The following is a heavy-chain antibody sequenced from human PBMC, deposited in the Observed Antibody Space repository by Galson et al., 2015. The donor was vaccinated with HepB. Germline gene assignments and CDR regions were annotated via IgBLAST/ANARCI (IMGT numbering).Heavy chain of an antibody. J-gene: IGHJ4*02. CDR2: ISARSTYI. Sequence: SLRLSCAASGFTFSGFSMNWVRQAPGKGLEWVSFISARSTYIYYAQSVKGRFTISRDNATSSVSLEMNNLRVDDTAVYYCARGLTGDYVCDYWGQGTVVTVSS. D-gene: IGHD4-17*01. V-gene: IGHV3-21*06. CDR3: ARGLTGDYVCDY. CDR1: GFTFSGFS.